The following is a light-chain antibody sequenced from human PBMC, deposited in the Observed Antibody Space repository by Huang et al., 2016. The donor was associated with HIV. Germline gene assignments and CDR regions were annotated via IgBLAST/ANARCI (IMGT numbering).Light chain of an antibody. CDR2: GAS. V-gene: IGKV3-20*01. Sequence: EIVLTQSPGTLSLSPGERATLSCRASQTVSSSYLAWYQQKPGQAPRLLIYGASSRATGIPDRFSGSGSGTDFTLTINRLEPEDFAVYYCQQYDSSITFGQGTRVEMK. CDR3: QQYDSSIT. CDR1: QTVSSSY. J-gene: IGKJ5*01.